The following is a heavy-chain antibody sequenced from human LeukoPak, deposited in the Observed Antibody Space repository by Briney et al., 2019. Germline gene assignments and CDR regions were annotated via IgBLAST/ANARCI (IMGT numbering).Heavy chain of an antibody. Sequence: ASVKVSCKASGYTFTSYGISWVRQAPGQGLEWMGWISAYNGNTNYAQKLQGRVTMTTDTSTSTAYMELRSLRSDDTAVYYCARVGIVLTTPDRPLHDAFDIWGQGTMVTVSS. J-gene: IGHJ3*02. CDR3: ARVGIVLTTPDRPLHDAFDI. D-gene: IGHD2-8*02. V-gene: IGHV1-18*01. CDR1: GYTFTSYG. CDR2: ISAYNGNT.